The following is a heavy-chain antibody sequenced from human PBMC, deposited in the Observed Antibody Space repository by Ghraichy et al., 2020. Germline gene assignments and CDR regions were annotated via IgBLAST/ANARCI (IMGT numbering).Heavy chain of an antibody. CDR1: GGSISSSSYY. Sequence: SETLSLTCTVSGGSISSSSYYWAWIRQPPGKGLEWIGTIYYSGSTYYNPSLESRVTISVDTSKNQFSLKLNSVTAADTAMYYCARQRTMQSSFDPWGQGTLIIVSS. CDR2: IYYSGST. CDR3: ARQRTMQSSFDP. V-gene: IGHV4-39*01. D-gene: IGHD1-7*01. J-gene: IGHJ5*02.